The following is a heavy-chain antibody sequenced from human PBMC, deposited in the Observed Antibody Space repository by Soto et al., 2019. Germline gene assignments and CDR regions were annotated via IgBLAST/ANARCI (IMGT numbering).Heavy chain of an antibody. Sequence: GLVKYSCKASGYTIIWFYVHWVRQAHEQGLEWRGWINPNRGGTNYAQKFQGGLTMTRDPSISKAYMELSRLRPDDTAVFYCARGFWSGGALCRMGVWGQGPTVSLSS. CDR1: GYTIIWFY. D-gene: IGHD3-3*01. V-gene: IGHV1-2*02. J-gene: IGHJ6*02. CDR3: ARGFWSGGALCRMGV. CDR2: INPNRGGT.